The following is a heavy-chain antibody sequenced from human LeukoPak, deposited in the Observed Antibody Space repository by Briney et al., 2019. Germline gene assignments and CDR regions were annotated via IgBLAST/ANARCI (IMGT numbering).Heavy chain of an antibody. CDR2: ITWNGVSI. CDR1: GFTFDYYC. V-gene: IGHV3-9*01. CDR3: GKGRTYNYAFDC. D-gene: IGHD5-18*01. Sequence: GVSLRLSCAASGFTFDYYCMHWVRQAPGKGLEWVSGITWNGVSIGCADSVKGRFTILRDNANYSLHLQMNRLTVEDTALYYCGKGRTYNYAFDCWGQGALVIVS. J-gene: IGHJ4*02.